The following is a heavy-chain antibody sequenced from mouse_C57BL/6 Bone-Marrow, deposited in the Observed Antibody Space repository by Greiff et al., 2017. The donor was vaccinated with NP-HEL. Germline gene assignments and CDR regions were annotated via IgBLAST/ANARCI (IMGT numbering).Heavy chain of an antibody. J-gene: IGHJ1*03. CDR3: ARSTITTVVARYFDV. CDR2: IDPANGNT. D-gene: IGHD1-1*01. CDR1: GFNIKNTY. Sequence: VQLQQSVAELVRPGASVKLSCTASGFNIKNTYMHWVKQRPEQGLEWIGRIDPANGNTKYAPKFQGKATITADTSSNTAYLQLSSLTSEDTAIYYCARSTITTVVARYFDVWGTGTTVTVSS. V-gene: IGHV14-3*01.